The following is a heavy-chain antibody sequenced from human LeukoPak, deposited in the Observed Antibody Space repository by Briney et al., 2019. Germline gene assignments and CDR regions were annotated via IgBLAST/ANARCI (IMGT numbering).Heavy chain of an antibody. D-gene: IGHD1-1*01. V-gene: IGHV4-30-4*02. CDR1: GGSISSGDYY. Sequence: SETLSLTCTVSGGSISSGDYYWSWIRQPPGKGLEWIGYIYYSGSTYYNPSLKSRVTISVDTSKNQFSLKLTSVTAADTAVYYCARGSTGTTSDWGQGALVTVSS. J-gene: IGHJ4*02. CDR3: ARGSTGTTSD. CDR2: IYYSGST.